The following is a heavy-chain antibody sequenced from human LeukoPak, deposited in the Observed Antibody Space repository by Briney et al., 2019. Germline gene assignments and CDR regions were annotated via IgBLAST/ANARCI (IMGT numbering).Heavy chain of an antibody. D-gene: IGHD6-6*01. CDR2: ISGSGGST. CDR3: AKDREPPYSSSSLFSGY. CDR1: GFTFSSYA. V-gene: IGHV3-23*01. J-gene: IGHJ4*02. Sequence: SGGSLRLSCAASGFTFSSYAMSWVRQAPGKGLEWVSAISGSGGSTYYADSVKGRFTVSRDNSKNTLYLQMNSLRAEDTAVYYCAKDREPPYSSSSLFSGYWGQGTLVTVSS.